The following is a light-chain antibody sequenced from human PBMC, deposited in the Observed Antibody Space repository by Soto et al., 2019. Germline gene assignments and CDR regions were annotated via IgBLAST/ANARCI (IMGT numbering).Light chain of an antibody. CDR1: QSVSSRY. V-gene: IGKV3-20*01. CDR3: QRYGGSPSWT. J-gene: IGKJ1*01. CDR2: GAS. Sequence: ELVLTHSPGTLSLSPGERATLSCRAIQSVSSRYLAWYQQKPGQAPRLLIYGASSRATGIPNRFSGSGSGTDFTLTINRLETEDFVVYYCQRYGGSPSWTFGQGTKVDIK.